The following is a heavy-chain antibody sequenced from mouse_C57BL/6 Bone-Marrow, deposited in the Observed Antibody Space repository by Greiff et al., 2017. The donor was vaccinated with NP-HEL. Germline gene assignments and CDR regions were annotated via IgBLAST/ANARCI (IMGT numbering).Heavy chain of an antibody. CDR3: ARSGYYYGSHWYFDV. J-gene: IGHJ1*03. D-gene: IGHD1-1*01. V-gene: IGHV14-3*01. CDR1: GFNIKNTY. Sequence: EVKVVESVAELVRPGASVKLSCTASGFNIKNTYMHWVKQRPEQGLEWIGRIDPANGNTKYAPKFQGKATITADTSSNTAYLHLSSLTSEDTAIYYCARSGYYYGSHWYFDVWGTGTTVTVSS. CDR2: IDPANGNT.